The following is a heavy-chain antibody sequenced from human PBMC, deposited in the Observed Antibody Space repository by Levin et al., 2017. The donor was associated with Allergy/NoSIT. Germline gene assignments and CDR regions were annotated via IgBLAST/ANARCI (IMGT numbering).Heavy chain of an antibody. D-gene: IGHD3-9*01. CDR2: TYYRSKWYN. Sequence: SQTLSLTCAISGDSVSSNSAAWNWIRQSPSRGLEWLGRTYYRSKWYNDYAVSVKSRITINPDTSKNQFSLQLNSVTPEDTAEYYCARAEILTDYYYYGMDVWGQGTTVTVSS. CDR3: ARAEILTDYYYYGMDV. CDR1: GDSVSSNSAA. J-gene: IGHJ6*02. V-gene: IGHV6-1*01.